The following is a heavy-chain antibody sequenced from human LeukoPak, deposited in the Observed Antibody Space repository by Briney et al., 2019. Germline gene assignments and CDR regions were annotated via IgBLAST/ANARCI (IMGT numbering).Heavy chain of an antibody. CDR3: TKRVKYGGTWDHFAD. J-gene: IGHJ4*02. CDR1: GFTFDNYR. Sequence: QPGGPLRLSCAASGFTFDNYRMSWVRQAPGKGREWVSTVNADGGNTYYADSVKGRFTISRDNSKSTLILQMNSLRVEDTALYYCTKRVKYGGTWDHFADWGQGTLVTVSS. V-gene: IGHV3-23*01. D-gene: IGHD1-26*01. CDR2: VNADGGNT.